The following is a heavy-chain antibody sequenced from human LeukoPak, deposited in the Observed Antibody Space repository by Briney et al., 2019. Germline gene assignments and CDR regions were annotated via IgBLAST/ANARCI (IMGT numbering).Heavy chain of an antibody. Sequence: ASVKVSCKASGYTFTSYDINWVRQATGQGLEWMGWMNPNSGNTGYAQKFQGRVTMTRNTSISTAYMELSSLRSEDTAVYYCARNEGGHQRHYYGMDVWGQGTTVTVSS. CDR2: MNPNSGNT. CDR1: GYTFTSYD. V-gene: IGHV1-8*01. D-gene: IGHD2-2*01. J-gene: IGHJ6*02. CDR3: ARNEGGHQRHYYGMDV.